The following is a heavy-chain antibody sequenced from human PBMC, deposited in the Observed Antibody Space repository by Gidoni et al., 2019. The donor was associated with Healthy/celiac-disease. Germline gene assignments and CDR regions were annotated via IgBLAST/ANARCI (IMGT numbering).Heavy chain of an antibody. CDR3: ARGVDIVVVPAAIRYNWFDP. CDR1: GFTFSSYS. V-gene: IGHV3-48*02. CDR2: ISSSSSTI. D-gene: IGHD2-2*02. Sequence: EVQLVESGGGLVQPGGSLRLSCAASGFTFSSYSMNWVRQAPGKGLEWVSYISSSSSTIYYADSVKGRFTISRDNAKNSLYLQMNSLRDEDTAVYYCARGVDIVVVPAAIRYNWFDPWGQGTLVTVSS. J-gene: IGHJ5*02.